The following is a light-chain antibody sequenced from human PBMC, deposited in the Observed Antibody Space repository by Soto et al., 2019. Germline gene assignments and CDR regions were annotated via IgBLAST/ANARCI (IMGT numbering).Light chain of an antibody. V-gene: IGLV2-14*01. CDR1: SSDVGGYNY. Sequence: QSVLTQPASVSGSPGQSITISCTGTSSDVGGYNYVSWYQQHPGKAPKLMIYDVSNRPSGVSNRFSGSKSGNTASLTISGLQAEDEADYYCSSYTSSSLYDFGTGTKLTVL. J-gene: IGLJ1*01. CDR2: DVS. CDR3: SSYTSSSLYD.